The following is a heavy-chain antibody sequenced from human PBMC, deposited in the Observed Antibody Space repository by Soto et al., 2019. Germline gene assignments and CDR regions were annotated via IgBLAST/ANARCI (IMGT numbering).Heavy chain of an antibody. CDR3: TKVGTYCSNANRVCYYQYHAMDV. CDR1: GLSFSKAW. D-gene: IGHD2-8*01. Sequence: GGSLRLSCAASGLSFSKAWMNWVRQAPGKGLEWVGRIKSKTDGGTTDYAAPVKGRFTISRDDSKNTLYLQMNSLKTEDTAVYYCTKVGTYCSNANRVCYYQYHAMDVWGQGTTVTVSS. CDR2: IKSKTDGGTT. V-gene: IGHV3-15*01. J-gene: IGHJ6*02.